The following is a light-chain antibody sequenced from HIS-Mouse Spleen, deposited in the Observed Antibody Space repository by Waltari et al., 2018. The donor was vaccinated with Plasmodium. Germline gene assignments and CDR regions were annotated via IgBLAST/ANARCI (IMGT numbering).Light chain of an antibody. J-gene: IGKJ1*01. CDR3: QQYNSYSWT. V-gene: IGKV1-5*03. CDR1: QSISSW. CDR2: KAS. Sequence: DIQMTQPPSTLSASVGDRVTITCRASQSISSWLAWYQQKPGKAPKLLSYKASSLERGVPSRFSGSGSGTEFTLTISSLQPDDFATYYCQQYNSYSWTFGQGTKVEIK.